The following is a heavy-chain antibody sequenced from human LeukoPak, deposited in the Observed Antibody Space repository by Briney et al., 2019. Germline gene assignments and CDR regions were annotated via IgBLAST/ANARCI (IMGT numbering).Heavy chain of an antibody. CDR1: GFTFSSYS. CDR2: ISSSSSYI. V-gene: IGHV3-21*01. CDR3: ARDERGSSWYINWFDP. J-gene: IGHJ5*02. D-gene: IGHD6-13*01. Sequence: GGSLRLSCAASGFTFSSYSMNWVRQAPGKGLEWVSSISSSSSYIYYADSVKGRFTISRDNAKNSLYLQMNSLRAEDTAVYYCARDERGSSWYINWFDPWGQGTLDTVSS.